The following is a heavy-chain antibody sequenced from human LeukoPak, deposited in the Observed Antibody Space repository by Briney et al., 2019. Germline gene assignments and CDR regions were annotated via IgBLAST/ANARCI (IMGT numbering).Heavy chain of an antibody. CDR2: ISYDGSNK. Sequence: GGSLRLSCAASGFTFSSYAMHWVRQAPGKGLEWVAVISYDGSNKYYADSVKGRFTISRDNAKNSLCLQMNSLRAEDTAVYYCARDGITMVRGVIPNWFDPWGQGTLVTVSS. CDR3: ARDGITMVRGVIPNWFDP. CDR1: GFTFSSYA. D-gene: IGHD3-10*01. V-gene: IGHV3-30-3*01. J-gene: IGHJ5*02.